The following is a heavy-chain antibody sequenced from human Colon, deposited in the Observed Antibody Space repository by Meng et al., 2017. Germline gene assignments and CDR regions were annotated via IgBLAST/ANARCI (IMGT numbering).Heavy chain of an antibody. Sequence: VRLQESGPGLVKPSQTLSLTCVVPGGSTSGDGYYWSWIRQHPGKGLEWIGYVHDSGDTYYKSSLKSRITISIDTSENQFSLKLKSVTAADTAVYYCARDPSNRGAFFDPWGQGTLVTVSS. CDR3: ARDPSNRGAFFDP. CDR1: GGSTSGDGYY. D-gene: IGHD3-10*01. V-gene: IGHV4-31*11. CDR2: VHDSGDT. J-gene: IGHJ5*02.